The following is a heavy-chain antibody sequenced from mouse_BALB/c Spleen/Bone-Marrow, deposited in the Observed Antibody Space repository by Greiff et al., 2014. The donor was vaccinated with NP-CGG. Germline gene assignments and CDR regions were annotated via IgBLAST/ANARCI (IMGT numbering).Heavy chain of an antibody. CDR1: GFSLTSYG. CDR2: IWAGGST. CDR3: ARDPIYYDYDWYFDV. D-gene: IGHD2-4*01. V-gene: IGHV2-9*02. J-gene: IGHJ1*01. Sequence: QVQLKESGPGLVAPSQSLSITCTVSGFSLTSYGVHWVRQPPGKGLEWLGVIWAGGSTNYNSAIMSRLSISKDNSKSQVFLKMNSLQTDDTAMYYCARDPIYYDYDWYFDVWGAGTTVTVSS.